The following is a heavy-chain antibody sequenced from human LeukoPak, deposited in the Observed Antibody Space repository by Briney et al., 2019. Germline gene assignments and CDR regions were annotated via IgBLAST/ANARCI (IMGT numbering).Heavy chain of an antibody. CDR3: AREYSSSSGRLYDY. CDR1: GGTFSSYA. Sequence: SVKVSCKASGGTFSSYAISWVRQAPGQGLEWMGGIIPIFGTANYAQKFQGRVTITTDESTSTAYMEVSRLRSDDTAVYYCAREYSSSSGRLYDYWGQGTLVTVSS. J-gene: IGHJ4*02. V-gene: IGHV1-69*05. D-gene: IGHD6-6*01. CDR2: IIPIFGTA.